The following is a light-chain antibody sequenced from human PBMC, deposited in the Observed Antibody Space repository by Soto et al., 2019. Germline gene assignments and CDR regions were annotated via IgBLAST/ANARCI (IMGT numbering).Light chain of an antibody. CDR2: EVS. Sequence: QSVLTQPASVSGSPGQSITISCTGTSSDVGGYNYVSWYQQHPGKAPKLMIYEVSNRPSGVSNRFSGSKSGNTASLTISGLQAEDEAEYYCLLHFGTTWVFGGGTKVTVL. CDR3: LLHFGTTWV. CDR1: SSDVGGYNY. J-gene: IGLJ3*02. V-gene: IGLV2-14*01.